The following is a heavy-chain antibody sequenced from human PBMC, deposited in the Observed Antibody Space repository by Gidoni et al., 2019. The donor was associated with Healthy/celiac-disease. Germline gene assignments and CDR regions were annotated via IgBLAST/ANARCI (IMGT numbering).Heavy chain of an antibody. CDR1: GYNLPELS. V-gene: IGHV1-24*01. J-gene: IGHJ6*03. CDR3: ATGAPAAGGYYYYMDV. Sequence: QVQLVQSGAEVKKPGASVKVSCKVSGYNLPELSMHWVRQAPGKGLEWLGGFDSEDGETIYAQKFQGRVTLTEDTSTDTAYMELSSLRSEDTAVYYCATGAPAAGGYYYYMDVWGKGTTVTVSS. D-gene: IGHD2-2*01. CDR2: FDSEDGET.